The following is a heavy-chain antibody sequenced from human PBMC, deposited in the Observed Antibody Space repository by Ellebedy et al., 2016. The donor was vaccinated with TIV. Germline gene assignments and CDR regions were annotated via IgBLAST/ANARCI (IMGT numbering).Heavy chain of an antibody. D-gene: IGHD2-2*01. CDR2: MYYSWSS. V-gene: IGHV4-59*01. CDR1: GGSIRNYY. J-gene: IGHJ4*02. CDR3: AASESADSDY. Sequence: MPSETLSLTCTVSGGSIRNYYCTWIRQPPGKGLEWIGHMYYSWSSNYNPSLKSRVTMSIDTSKNQFSLKLSSVTAADTAVYYCAASESADSDYWGPGTLVTVSS.